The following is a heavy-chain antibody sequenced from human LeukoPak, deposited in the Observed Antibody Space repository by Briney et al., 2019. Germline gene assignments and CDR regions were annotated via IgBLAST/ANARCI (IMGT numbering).Heavy chain of an antibody. Sequence: GGSLRLSCAASGFTFSSYSMNWVRQAPGKGLEWVSYISSSSSTIYYADSVKGRFTISRDNAKNSLYLQMNSLRAEDTAVYYCSRDCCFPDDYGCVDYWGQGTLVTVSS. CDR2: ISSSSSTI. D-gene: IGHD4-17*01. CDR1: GFTFSSYS. J-gene: IGHJ4*02. V-gene: IGHV3-48*04. CDR3: SRDCCFPDDYGCVDY.